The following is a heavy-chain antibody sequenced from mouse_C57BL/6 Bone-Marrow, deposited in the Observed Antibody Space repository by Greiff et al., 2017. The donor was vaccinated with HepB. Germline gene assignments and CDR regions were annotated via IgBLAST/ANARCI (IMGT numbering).Heavy chain of an antibody. CDR1: GYTFTSYW. Sequence: VQLQQPGAELVKPGASVKLSCKASGYTFTSYWMQWVKQRPGQGLEWIGEIDPSDSYTNYNQKFKGKATLTVDTSSSTAYMQLSSLTSEDSAVYYCAREGYTHYAMDYWGQGTSVTVSS. CDR3: AREGYTHYAMDY. J-gene: IGHJ4*01. V-gene: IGHV1-50*01. D-gene: IGHD1-3*01. CDR2: IDPSDSYT.